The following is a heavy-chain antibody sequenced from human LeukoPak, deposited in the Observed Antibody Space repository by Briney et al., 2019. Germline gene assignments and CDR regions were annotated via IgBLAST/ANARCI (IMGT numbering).Heavy chain of an antibody. J-gene: IGHJ4*02. Sequence: PGGSLRLSCAASGFTFSSYAMLGVRQAPGKGLEYVAVISYDGSNKYYADSVKGRFTISRDNSKNTLYLQMNSLRAEDAAVYYCARVQGRYSYGSGFDSWGQGTLVTVSS. V-gene: IGHV3-30*04. CDR1: GFTFSSYA. CDR3: ARVQGRYSYGSGFDS. D-gene: IGHD5-18*01. CDR2: ISYDGSNK.